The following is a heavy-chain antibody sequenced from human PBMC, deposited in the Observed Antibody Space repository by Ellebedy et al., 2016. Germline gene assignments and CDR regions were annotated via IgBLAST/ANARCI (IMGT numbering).Heavy chain of an antibody. J-gene: IGHJ5*02. CDR3: ARELRYFDWLLYGRGGHNWFDP. CDR1: GGSISSSSYY. D-gene: IGHD3-9*01. V-gene: IGHV4-39*07. CDR2: IYYSGST. Sequence: SETLSLTXTVSGGSISSSSYYWGWIRQPPGKGLEWIGSIYYSGSTYYNPSLKSRVTISVDTSKNQFSLKLSSVTAADTAVYYCARELRYFDWLLYGRGGHNWFDPWGQGTLVTVSS.